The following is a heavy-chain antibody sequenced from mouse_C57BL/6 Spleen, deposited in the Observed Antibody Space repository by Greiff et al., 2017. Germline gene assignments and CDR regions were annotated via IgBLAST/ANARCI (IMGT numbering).Heavy chain of an antibody. CDR3: AALGFDY. Sequence: VQLQQSGAELVRPGASVKLSCKASGYTFTDYYINWVKQRPGQGLEWIARIYPGSGNTYYNEKFKGKATLTAEKSSSTAYMQLSSLTSEDSAVYFCAALGFDYWGQGTTLTVSS. CDR1: GYTFTDYY. D-gene: IGHD3-1*01. J-gene: IGHJ2*01. V-gene: IGHV1-76*01. CDR2: IYPGSGNT.